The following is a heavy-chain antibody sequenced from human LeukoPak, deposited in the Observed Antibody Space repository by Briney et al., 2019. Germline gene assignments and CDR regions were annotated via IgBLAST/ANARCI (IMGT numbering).Heavy chain of an antibody. J-gene: IGHJ6*03. V-gene: IGHV3-48*01. CDR1: GFSFSDYN. D-gene: IGHD6-6*01. Sequence: GGSLRLSCAASGFSFSDYNMNWVRQAPGKGLEWVSFISSGSTSISYADSVKGRFTISRDSADNSLYMQMNSLRAEDTATYYCARWALQSVAARLGYYYMDLWGKGTTVTVSS. CDR2: ISSGSTSI. CDR3: ARWALQSVAARLGYYYMDL.